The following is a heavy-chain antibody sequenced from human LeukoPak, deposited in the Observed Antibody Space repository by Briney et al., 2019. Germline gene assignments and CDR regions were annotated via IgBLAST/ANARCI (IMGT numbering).Heavy chain of an antibody. Sequence: GGSLRLSCVDSGFTFTNVWMSWVRQAPGKGLEWIGRIKSKTDGETTNYAEPVRGRFTIPRDDSKSAVYLQMNSLKIEDTAVYYCTTDLGTYYHGSQRLIPIDYWGQGTLVTVSS. CDR2: IKSKTDGETT. CDR3: TTDLGTYYHGSQRLIPIDY. V-gene: IGHV3-15*01. D-gene: IGHD3-10*01. J-gene: IGHJ4*02. CDR1: GFTFTNVW.